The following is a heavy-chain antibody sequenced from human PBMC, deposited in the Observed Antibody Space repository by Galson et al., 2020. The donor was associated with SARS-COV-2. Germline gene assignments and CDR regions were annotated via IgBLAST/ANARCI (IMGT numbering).Heavy chain of an antibody. J-gene: IGHJ4*02. V-gene: IGHV4-39*01. CDR3: ARGKGYYDSSGYLDY. CDR1: SGSISSNTYS. CDR2: ISSSGST. Sequence: SETLSLTCTVSSGSISSNTYSWNWIRQPPGEGLEWIGTISSSGSTYYNQSLNSRVTISVDTSKNQFSLKLSSVTAADTAVYYCARGKGYYDSSGYLDYWDQGTLVTVSS. D-gene: IGHD3-22*01.